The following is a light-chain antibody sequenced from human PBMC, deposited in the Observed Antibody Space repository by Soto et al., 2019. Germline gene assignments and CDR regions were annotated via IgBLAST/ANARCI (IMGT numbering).Light chain of an antibody. Sequence: EIVLTQSPGTLSLSPGDRATLSCRTSQSVTGSYLAWYQHKPGQAPSLLIYGASSRATGIPNRFSGSGSGTDFTLTISGLEPEDFASYYCQQYGTSPLSFGRGTKVEIK. CDR1: QSVTGSY. CDR3: QQYGTSPLS. J-gene: IGKJ4*02. CDR2: GAS. V-gene: IGKV3-20*01.